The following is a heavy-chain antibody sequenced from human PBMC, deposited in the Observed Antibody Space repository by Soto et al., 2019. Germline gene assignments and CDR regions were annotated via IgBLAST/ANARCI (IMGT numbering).Heavy chain of an antibody. Sequence: QLHLQESGSGLLKPSQTLSLTCTVSGGSISSGGYSWSWIRQPPGRGLEWIGYMYPSGTTHYNPSLKSRVIISIDMSKNQFSLNLNSVTAADTAVYFCARGGYIYGANALDIWGQGTMVAVSS. CDR2: MYPSGTT. D-gene: IGHD5-18*01. V-gene: IGHV4-30-2*01. J-gene: IGHJ3*02. CDR1: GGSISSGGYS. CDR3: ARGGYIYGANALDI.